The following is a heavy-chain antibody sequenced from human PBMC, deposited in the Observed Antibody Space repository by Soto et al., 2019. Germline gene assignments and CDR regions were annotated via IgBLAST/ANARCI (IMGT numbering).Heavy chain of an antibody. D-gene: IGHD2-21*02. CDR1: GFSLSTSGVG. CDR2: IYWDDDK. J-gene: IGHJ4*02. Sequence: QITLKESGPTLVKPTQTLTLTCTFSGFSLSTSGVGVGWIRQPPGKALEWLALIYWDDDKRYSPSLKSRLTIXKXXSKTQVVLTMTNMDPADTATYYCAHGSNDFYGFDYWGQGTLVTVSS. CDR3: AHGSNDFYGFDY. V-gene: IGHV2-5*02.